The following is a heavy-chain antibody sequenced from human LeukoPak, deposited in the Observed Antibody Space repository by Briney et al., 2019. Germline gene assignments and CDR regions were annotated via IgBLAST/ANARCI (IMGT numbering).Heavy chain of an antibody. D-gene: IGHD6-19*01. J-gene: IGHJ4*02. Sequence: SETLSLTCTVSGGSISSYYWTWIRQPSGKGLEWIGYVYYSGSTNYNPSLKSRVTISVDTSKNQFSLKLSSVTAADTAVYYCARSGYSSGWYYFDYWGQGSLVTVSS. CDR3: ARSGYSSGWYYFDY. V-gene: IGHV4-59*08. CDR1: GGSISSYY. CDR2: VYYSGST.